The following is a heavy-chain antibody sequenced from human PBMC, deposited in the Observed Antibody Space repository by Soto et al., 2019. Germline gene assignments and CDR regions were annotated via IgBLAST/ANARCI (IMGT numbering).Heavy chain of an antibody. V-gene: IGHV1-69*13. D-gene: IGHD6-19*01. CDR1: GGTFSSYA. J-gene: IGHJ6*02. Sequence: SVKVSCKASGGTFSSYAISWVRQAPGQGLEWMGGIIPIFGTANYAQKFQGRVTITADESTSTAYMELSSLRSEDTAVYYCARDQYSSGWYPPDRPYYYYGMDVWGQGTKVTVSS. CDR3: ARDQYSSGWYPPDRPYYYYGMDV. CDR2: IIPIFGTA.